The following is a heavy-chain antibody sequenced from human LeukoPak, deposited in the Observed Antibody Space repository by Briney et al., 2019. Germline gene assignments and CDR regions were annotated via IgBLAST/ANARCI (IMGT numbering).Heavy chain of an antibody. CDR1: GGSISYYY. V-gene: IGHV4-59*12. Sequence: SETLSLTCTVSGGSISYYYWNWIRQPPGKGLEWIGYMYDSGSTNYNPSLKSRVTISVDKSKNQFSLKLSSVTAADTAVYYCARDYAAAGTFDIWGRGTMVTVSS. D-gene: IGHD6-13*01. J-gene: IGHJ3*02. CDR3: ARDYAAAGTFDI. CDR2: MYDSGST.